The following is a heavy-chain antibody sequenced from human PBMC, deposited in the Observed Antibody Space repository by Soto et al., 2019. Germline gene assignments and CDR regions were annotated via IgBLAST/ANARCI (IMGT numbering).Heavy chain of an antibody. CDR3: ATDSSSVPFDY. Sequence: SETLSLTCTVSGGSISSSSYYWGWIRQPPGKGLEWIGSIYYSGSTYYNPSLKSRVTISVDTSKNQFSLKLSSVTAADTAVYYCATDSSSVPFDYWGQGTLVTVSS. CDR2: IYYSGST. J-gene: IGHJ4*02. V-gene: IGHV4-39*01. CDR1: GGSISSSSYY. D-gene: IGHD6-13*01.